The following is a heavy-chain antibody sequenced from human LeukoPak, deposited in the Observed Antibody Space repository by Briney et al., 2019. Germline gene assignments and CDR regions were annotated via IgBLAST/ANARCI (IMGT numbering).Heavy chain of an antibody. Sequence: GGSLRLSCAASGFTFSSYSMNWVRQAPGKGLEWVAVISYDGSNKYYADSVKGRFTISRDNSKNTVYMQMNSLRAEDTAVYYCAKEGVAVADHYYYYMDVWGKGTTVTVSS. CDR1: GFTFSSYS. V-gene: IGHV3-30*18. J-gene: IGHJ6*03. D-gene: IGHD6-19*01. CDR3: AKEGVAVADHYYYYMDV. CDR2: ISYDGSNK.